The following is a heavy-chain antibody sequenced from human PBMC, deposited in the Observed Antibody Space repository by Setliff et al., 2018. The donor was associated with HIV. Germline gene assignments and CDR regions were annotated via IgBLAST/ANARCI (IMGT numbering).Heavy chain of an antibody. CDR1: GGSFGVYR. D-gene: IGHD3-10*01. J-gene: IGHJ5*02. V-gene: IGHV4-4*07. CDR2: IDSSGTT. CDR3: ARDRHSSGLGSYGP. Sequence: TCTISGGSFGVYRWSWIRQSAGRGLEWIGRIDSSGTTDYKPSLKGRVAISVDTSRSQFSLRVTSVTAADTAVYFCARDRHSSGLGSYGPWGPGILVTVSS.